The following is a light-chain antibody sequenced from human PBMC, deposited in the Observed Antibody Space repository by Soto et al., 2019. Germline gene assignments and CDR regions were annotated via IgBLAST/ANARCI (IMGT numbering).Light chain of an antibody. J-gene: IGLJ2*01. CDR3: SAWDSSLSSGV. CDR2: DNN. Sequence: QSVLTQPPSVSAAPGQTVTISCSGSSSNIEKNRVSWYQQRPGTAPKLLIYDNNKRPSGIPDRFSGSKSGTSATLAITGLQTGDEADYYCSAWDSSLSSGVFGGGTKLTVL. V-gene: IGLV1-51*01. CDR1: SSNIEKNR.